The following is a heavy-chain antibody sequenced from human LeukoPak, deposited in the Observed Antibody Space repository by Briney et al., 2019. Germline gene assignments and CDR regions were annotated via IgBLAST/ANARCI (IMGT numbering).Heavy chain of an antibody. J-gene: IGHJ3*02. Sequence: GGSLTLSCAASGFTFSSYSMNWARQAPAQGMEWVSYISSSSSTIYYADSVKGRFTISRDNAKNSLYLQMNSLRAEDTAVYYCAREGPNDAFDIWGQGTMVTVSS. V-gene: IGHV3-48*01. CDR3: AREGPNDAFDI. CDR1: GFTFSSYS. CDR2: ISSSSSTI.